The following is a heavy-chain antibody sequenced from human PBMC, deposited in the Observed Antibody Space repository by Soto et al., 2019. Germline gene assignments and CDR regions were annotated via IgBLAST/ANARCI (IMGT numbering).Heavy chain of an antibody. Sequence: SETLSLTCTVSGGSISSGGYYWSWIRQHPGKGLEWIGYIYYSGSTYYNPSLKSRVTISVDTSKNQFSLKLSSVTAPDTAVYYCARAEGMGYGMGVWGQGTTVTVSS. V-gene: IGHV4-31*03. CDR2: IYYSGST. CDR1: GGSISSGGYY. D-gene: IGHD2-8*01. CDR3: ARAEGMGYGMGV. J-gene: IGHJ6*02.